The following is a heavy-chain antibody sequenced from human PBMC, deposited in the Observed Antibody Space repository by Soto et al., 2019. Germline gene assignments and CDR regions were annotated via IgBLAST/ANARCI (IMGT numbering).Heavy chain of an antibody. CDR1: GFTFSSYS. Sequence: EVQLVESGGGLVQPGGSLRLSCAASGFTFSSYSMNWVRQAPGKGLEWVSYISSSSSTIYYADSVKGRFTISRDNAKKSLYLQMNSLRAEDTAVYYCAREGVVVAAIIRGAFDIWGQGTMVTVSS. V-gene: IGHV3-48*01. J-gene: IGHJ3*02. CDR2: ISSSSSTI. CDR3: AREGVVVAAIIRGAFDI. D-gene: IGHD2-15*01.